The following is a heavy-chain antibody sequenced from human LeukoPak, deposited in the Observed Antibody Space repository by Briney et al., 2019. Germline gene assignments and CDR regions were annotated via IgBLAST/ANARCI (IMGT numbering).Heavy chain of an antibody. D-gene: IGHD2-15*01. J-gene: IGHJ3*02. CDR2: ISSSSSYI. CDR1: GFTFSSYE. Sequence: GGSLRLSCAASGFTFSSYEMNWVRQAPGKGLEWVSYISSSSSYIYYADSMKGRFTISRDNAKNSLYLQMNSLRADDTPVYYCARETYCSGGSCYKGIAFDIWGQGTMVTVSS. CDR3: ARETYCSGGSCYKGIAFDI. V-gene: IGHV3-21*05.